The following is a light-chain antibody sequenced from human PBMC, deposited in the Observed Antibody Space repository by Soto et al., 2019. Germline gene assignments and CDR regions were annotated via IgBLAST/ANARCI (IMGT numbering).Light chain of an antibody. J-gene: IGKJ4*01. CDR2: GAS. V-gene: IGKV3-20*01. CDR1: QSVSNN. Sequence: EIVMTQSPATLSVSPGERATLSCRASQSVSNNVAWYLQKPGQAPRLVIFGASSRATGIPDRFSASGSGTDFTLTISRLEPEDFAVYYCQQYGSSPLLTFGGGTKVDIK. CDR3: QQYGSSPLLT.